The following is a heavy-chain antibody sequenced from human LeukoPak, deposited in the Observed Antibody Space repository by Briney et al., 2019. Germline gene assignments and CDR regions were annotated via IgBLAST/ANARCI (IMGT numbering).Heavy chain of an antibody. CDR1: SGSISSYY. V-gene: IGHV4-59*01. Sequence: SETLSLTRTVSSGSISSYYWSWIRQPPGKGLEWIGYIYYSGSTNYNPSLKSRVTISVDTSKNQFSLKLSSVTAADTAVYYCARGKTYYDISKDAFDIWGQGTMVTVSS. CDR2: IYYSGST. J-gene: IGHJ3*02. D-gene: IGHD3-22*01. CDR3: ARGKTYYDISKDAFDI.